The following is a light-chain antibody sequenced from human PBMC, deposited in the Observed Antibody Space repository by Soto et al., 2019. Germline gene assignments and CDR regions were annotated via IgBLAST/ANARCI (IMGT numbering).Light chain of an antibody. CDR1: SSDVGDYNY. V-gene: IGLV2-14*01. CDR3: SSYAGATVI. CDR2: DVS. Sequence: QSALTQPASVSGSPGQSITIPCTGSSSDVGDYNYVSWYQQHPGKAPKIIISDVSHRPSGVSDRFSGSKSGNTASLIISGLQADDEADYYCSSYAGATVIFGGGTKLTVL. J-gene: IGLJ2*01.